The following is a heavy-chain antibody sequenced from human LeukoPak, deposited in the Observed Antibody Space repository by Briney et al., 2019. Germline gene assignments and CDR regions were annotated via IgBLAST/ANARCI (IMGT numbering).Heavy chain of an antibody. CDR3: ARGRSILGSGYSDAFDI. CDR2: INPNSGGT. V-gene: IGHV1-2*02. D-gene: IGHD3-22*01. CDR1: GYTFTGYY. J-gene: IGHJ3*02. Sequence: ASVKVSCKASGYTFTGYYMHWVRQAPGQGLEWMGWINPNSGGTNYAQKFQGRVTMTRDTSISTAYMELSRLRSDDTAVYYCARGRSILGSGYSDAFDIWGRGTMVTVSS.